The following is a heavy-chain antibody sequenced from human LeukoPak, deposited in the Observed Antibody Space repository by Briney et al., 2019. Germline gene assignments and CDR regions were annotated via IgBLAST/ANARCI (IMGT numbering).Heavy chain of an antibody. CDR1: GGSISSSSDY. V-gene: IGHV4-39*01. CDR3: ARHLDVVVAAVIGG. J-gene: IGHJ4*02. CDR2: IYYSGST. Sequence: SETLLTCTVSGGSISSSSDYWGWIRQPPGKGLEWIGSIYYSGSTYYNPSLKSRVTISVDTSKNQFSLKLSSVTAADTAVYYCARHLDVVVAAVIGGWGQGTLVTVSS. D-gene: IGHD2-2*02.